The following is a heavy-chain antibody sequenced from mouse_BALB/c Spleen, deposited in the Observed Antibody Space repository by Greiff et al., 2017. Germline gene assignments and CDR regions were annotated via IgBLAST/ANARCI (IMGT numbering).Heavy chain of an antibody. CDR1: GFNIKDYY. D-gene: IGHD1-2*01. V-gene: IGHV14-4*02. CDR3: NREGITTATYAMDY. CDR2: IDPENGDT. J-gene: IGHJ4*01. Sequence: VHVKQSGAELVRSGASVKLSCTASGFNIKDYYMHWVKQRPEQGLEWIGWIDPENGDTEYAPKFQGKATMTADTSSNTAYLQLSSLTSEDTAVYYCNREGITTATYAMDYWGQGTSVTVSS.